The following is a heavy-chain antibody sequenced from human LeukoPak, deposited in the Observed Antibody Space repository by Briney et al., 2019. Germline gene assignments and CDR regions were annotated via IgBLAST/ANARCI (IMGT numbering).Heavy chain of an antibody. D-gene: IGHD5-18*01. Sequence: PSETLSLTCTVSGGSVTDYYWSWIRQPPGKGLEWIGSINDSGSTYYNPSLKSRVTISVDTSKNQFSLKLSSVTAADTAVYYCARQGYSYGSDYWGQGTLVTVSS. J-gene: IGHJ4*02. CDR3: ARQGYSYGSDY. CDR1: GGSVTDYY. CDR2: INDSGST. V-gene: IGHV4-39*07.